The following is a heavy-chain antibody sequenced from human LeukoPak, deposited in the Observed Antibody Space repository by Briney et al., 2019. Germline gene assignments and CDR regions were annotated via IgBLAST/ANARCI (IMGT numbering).Heavy chain of an antibody. J-gene: IGHJ4*02. D-gene: IGHD3-16*02. Sequence: PSETLSLTCAVYGGSFSGYYWSWIRQPPGKGLEWVWDINNSGSTKYNPSPKSRVTLSVDTYNNQFSLKLSSVTAADEAVYYCARGLDDYIWGSYRYTRTIPFDYWGQGTLVTVSS. V-gene: IGHV4-34*01. CDR3: ARGLDDYIWGSYRYTRTIPFDY. CDR2: INNSGST. CDR1: GGSFSGYY.